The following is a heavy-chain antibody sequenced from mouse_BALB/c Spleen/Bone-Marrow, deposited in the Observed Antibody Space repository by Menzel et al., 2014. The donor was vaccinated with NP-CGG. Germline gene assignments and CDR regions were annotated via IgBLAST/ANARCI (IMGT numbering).Heavy chain of an antibody. D-gene: IGHD2-3*01. CDR3: ARGRWYY. CDR2: VNPNIGGT. J-gene: IGHJ2*01. CDR1: GYTFTDYT. Sequence: VQLKESGPELVKPGASVKISCKTSGYTFTDYTLHWVKQSHGKSLEWIGGVNPNIGGTSYNQKFKGKASLTVNKSSTTAYTELRSLTSEDSAVYYCARGRWYYWGQGTTLTVSS. V-gene: IGHV1-22*01.